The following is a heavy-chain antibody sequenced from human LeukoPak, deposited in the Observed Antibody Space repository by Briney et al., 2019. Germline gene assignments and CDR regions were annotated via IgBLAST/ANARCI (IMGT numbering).Heavy chain of an antibody. Sequence: GGSLRLSCAASGFTFRSYWMHWVRQVPGQGLVWVSHIDGDGSITNYGDSVKGRFTISRDNAKNILYLQMNSLRAEDTAVYYCARDSPRTGPWGQGILVTVSS. CDR3: ARDSPRTGP. D-gene: IGHD1-1*01. J-gene: IGHJ5*02. CDR1: GFTFRSYW. V-gene: IGHV3-74*01. CDR2: IDGDGSIT.